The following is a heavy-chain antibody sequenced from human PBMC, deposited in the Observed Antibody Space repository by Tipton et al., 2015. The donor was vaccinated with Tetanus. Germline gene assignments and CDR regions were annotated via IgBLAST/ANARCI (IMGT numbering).Heavy chain of an antibody. CDR2: ISAYSGDT. CDR1: GYNFRTYD. J-gene: IGHJ4*02. D-gene: IGHD2/OR15-2a*01. Sequence: QLVQSGAEVKKPGASVKVSCKTSGYNFRTYDITWVRQAPGQGLEWMGWISAYSGDTNYAQKFQGRVTMTIDTYTSTAYLELRSVRSDDTAIYYCASNPNMTEYYFDYWGQGTLVTVSS. CDR3: ASNPNMTEYYFDY. V-gene: IGHV1-18*01.